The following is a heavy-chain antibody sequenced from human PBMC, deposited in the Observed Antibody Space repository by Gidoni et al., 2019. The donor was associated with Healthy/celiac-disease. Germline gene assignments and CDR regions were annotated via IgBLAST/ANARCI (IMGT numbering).Heavy chain of an antibody. Sequence: QVQLVESGGGVVQPGRSLRLSCAASGFTFSSYGMHWVRQAPGKGLEWVAVIWYDGSNKYYADSVKGRFTISRDNSKNTLYLQMNSLRAEDTAVYYCARESDYYDSSGYYSNYYYGMDVWGQGTTVTVSS. CDR1: GFTFSSYG. CDR2: IWYDGSNK. V-gene: IGHV3-33*01. D-gene: IGHD3-22*01. J-gene: IGHJ6*02. CDR3: ARESDYYDSSGYYSNYYYGMDV.